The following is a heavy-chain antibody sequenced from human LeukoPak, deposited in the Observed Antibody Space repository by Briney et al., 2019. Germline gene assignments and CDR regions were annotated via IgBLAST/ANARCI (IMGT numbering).Heavy chain of an antibody. CDR3: ARTEMGYYYDSSGYGNYFDY. V-gene: IGHV3-30*04. CDR1: GFTFSSYA. D-gene: IGHD3-22*01. J-gene: IGHJ4*02. CDR2: ISYDGSNK. Sequence: PGGSLRLSCAASGFTFSSYAMHWVRQAPGKGLEWVAVISYDGSNKYYADSVKGRFTISRDNSKNTLYPQMNSLRAEDTAVYYCARTEMGYYYDSSGYGNYFDYWGQGTLVTVSS.